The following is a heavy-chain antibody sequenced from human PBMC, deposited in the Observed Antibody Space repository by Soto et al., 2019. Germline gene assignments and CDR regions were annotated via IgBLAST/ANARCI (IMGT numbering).Heavy chain of an antibody. J-gene: IGHJ5*02. D-gene: IGHD3-22*01. V-gene: IGHV3-73*01. Sequence: PGGSLRLSCAASGFTFSGSAMHWVRQASGKGLEWVGRIRSKANSYATAYAASVKGRFTISRDDSKNTAYLQMNSLKTEDTAVYYCTVPYYYDSSGYYRPAPFKTWGQGTLVTVSS. CDR3: TVPYYYDSSGYYRPAPFKT. CDR2: IRSKANSYAT. CDR1: GFTFSGSA.